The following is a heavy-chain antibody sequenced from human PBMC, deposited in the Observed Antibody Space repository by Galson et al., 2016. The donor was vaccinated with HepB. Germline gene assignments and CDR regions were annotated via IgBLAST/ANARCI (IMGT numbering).Heavy chain of an antibody. Sequence: SLRLSCAASGSTFSGFWMNWVRQAPGKGLEWVAIIKEDGSDKHYVDSVKGRFTISRDNAKNSLYLQMDSLRGEDTAVYYCARGSGYLIDYWGQGTLVTVSS. CDR3: ARGSGYLIDY. V-gene: IGHV3-7*04. CDR2: IKEDGSDK. CDR1: GSTFSGFW. D-gene: IGHD5-18*01. J-gene: IGHJ4*02.